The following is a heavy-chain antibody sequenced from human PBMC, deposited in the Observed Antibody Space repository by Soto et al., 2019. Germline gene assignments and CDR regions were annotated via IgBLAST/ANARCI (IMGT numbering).Heavy chain of an antibody. J-gene: IGHJ4*02. V-gene: IGHV1-3*01. CDR3: ARTRAYYLSDY. CDR2: INAGNGNT. Sequence: HVQLVQSGAEVKKPGASVKVSCKASGYTFTSYAMHWVRQAPGQRLEWMGWINAGNGNTKYSQKFQGRVTITRDTTACTACMELSSLRSSDTAVDYCARTRAYYLSDYWGQGTLVTVSS. D-gene: IGHD3-22*01. CDR1: GYTFTSYA.